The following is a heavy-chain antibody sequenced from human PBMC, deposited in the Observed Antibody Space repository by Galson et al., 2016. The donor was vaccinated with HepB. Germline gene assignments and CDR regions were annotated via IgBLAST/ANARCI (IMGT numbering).Heavy chain of an antibody. J-gene: IGHJ4*02. D-gene: IGHD6-19*01. V-gene: IGHV4-59*08. CDR3: VSHGLGPWLVRG. CDR1: GAAINDYY. CDR2: IYYSGTT. Sequence: SETLSLTCTVSGAAINDYYWGWIRQSPGKGLEWIGDIYYSGTTYYNPSLNSRVTISIDTSKNQFSLRLNSVTAADSAVYYCVSHGLGPWLVRGWGQGTLVTVSS.